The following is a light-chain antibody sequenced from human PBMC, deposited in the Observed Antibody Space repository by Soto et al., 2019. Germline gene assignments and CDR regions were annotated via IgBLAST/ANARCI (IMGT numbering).Light chain of an antibody. CDR1: QSVSSSY. J-gene: IGKJ4*01. CDR3: QQYDDSQLT. Sequence: EIVLTQSPGTLSLSPGERATLSCRASQSVSSSYLAWYQQRPSQAPRLLIYGASSRATGILDRFSGSGSGTDFTLTISRLEPEDFAVYYCQQYDDSQLTFGGGTKVEIK. CDR2: GAS. V-gene: IGKV3-20*01.